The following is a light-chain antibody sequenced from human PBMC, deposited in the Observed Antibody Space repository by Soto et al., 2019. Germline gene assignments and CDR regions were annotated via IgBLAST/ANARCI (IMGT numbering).Light chain of an antibody. J-gene: IGLJ2*01. CDR2: GVT. Sequence: QSVLTQPASVSGSLGQSVTISCTGNNTDVGGYNYVSWYQQHPGKAPKLMIYGVTNRPSGVSNRFSGSKSGNTASLTISGLQAEDEADYYCSSYTSTTTAVFGGGTKLTVL. V-gene: IGLV2-14*03. CDR3: SSYTSTTTAV. CDR1: NTDVGGYNY.